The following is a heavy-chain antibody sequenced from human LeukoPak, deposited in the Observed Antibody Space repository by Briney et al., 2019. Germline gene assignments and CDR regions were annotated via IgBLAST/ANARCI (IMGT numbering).Heavy chain of an antibody. J-gene: IGHJ4*02. CDR3: ARVVRSGGIDY. Sequence: SETLSLTCTVSGGSISSYFWSWIRQPPGKGLEWIGYIYYSESTNYNPSLKSRVTISVDTSKNQFSLKLSSVTAADTAVYYCARVVRSGGIDYWGQGTLVTVSS. D-gene: IGHD3-10*01. CDR1: GGSISSYF. CDR2: IYYSEST. V-gene: IGHV4-59*01.